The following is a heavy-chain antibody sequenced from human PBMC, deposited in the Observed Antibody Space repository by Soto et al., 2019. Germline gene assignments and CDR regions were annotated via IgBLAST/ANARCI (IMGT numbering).Heavy chain of an antibody. CDR2: IYYSGST. J-gene: IGHJ4*02. D-gene: IGHD7-27*01. CDR1: GCSISSGGYY. V-gene: IGHV4-31*03. CDR3: AREPLT. Sequence: QVQLQESGPGLVKPSQTLSLTCTVSGCSISSGGYYWRWIRQHPGKGLEWIGYIYYSGSTYYNPSLKSGVTISVDTSKNLFPLKLSSVTAADTAVDYCAREPLTWGQGTLGTVSS.